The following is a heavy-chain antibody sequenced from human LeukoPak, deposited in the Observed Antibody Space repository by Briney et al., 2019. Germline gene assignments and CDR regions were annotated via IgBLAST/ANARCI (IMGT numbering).Heavy chain of an antibody. V-gene: IGHV4-59*08. Sequence: SETLSLTCTVSGGSISSYYWSWIRQPPGKGLEWIGYIYYSGSTNYNPSLKSQVTISVDTSKNQFSLKLSSVTAADTAVYYCARHTTYYYDSSGYYFDYWGQGTLVTVSS. D-gene: IGHD3-22*01. CDR1: GGSISSYY. CDR2: IYYSGST. J-gene: IGHJ4*02. CDR3: ARHTTYYYDSSGYYFDY.